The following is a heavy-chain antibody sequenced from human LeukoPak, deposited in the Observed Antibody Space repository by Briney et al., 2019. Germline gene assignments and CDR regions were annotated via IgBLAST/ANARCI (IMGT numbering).Heavy chain of an antibody. V-gene: IGHV3-9*01. CDR1: GFTFDDYA. D-gene: IGHD1-1*01. J-gene: IGHJ4*02. Sequence: GGSLRLSRAASGFTFDDYAMHWVRQAPGKGLEWVSGISWNSGSMDYADSVKGRFTISRDNAKNSLYLQMNSLRAEDTAVYYCASTGASCRDYWGQGTLVTVSS. CDR3: ASTGASCRDY. CDR2: ISWNSGSM.